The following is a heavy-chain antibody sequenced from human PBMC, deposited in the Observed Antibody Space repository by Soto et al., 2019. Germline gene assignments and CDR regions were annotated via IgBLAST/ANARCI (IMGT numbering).Heavy chain of an antibody. CDR3: AKHRSGLVVTATNY. J-gene: IGHJ4*02. CDR1: GFTFSSYA. Sequence: QSGGSLRLSCAASGFTFSSYAMNWIRQAPGKGLEWVSSINSGGGDTSYAGSVKGRFTISRDNSKNTLFLQMNSLGVEDTAVYYCAKHRSGLVVTATNYWGQGALVTVSS. V-gene: IGHV3-23*01. D-gene: IGHD2-21*02. CDR2: INSGGGDT.